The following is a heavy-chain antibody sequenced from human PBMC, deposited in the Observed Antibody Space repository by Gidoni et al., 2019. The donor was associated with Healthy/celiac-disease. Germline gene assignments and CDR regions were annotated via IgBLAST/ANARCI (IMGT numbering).Heavy chain of an antibody. Sequence: EVQLVQSGAEVKKPGESLRISCTGSGYSFTSYWIGWVRQLPGKGLEWMGIIYTGDYDTRDSPSFQGQVTNSADKSNSTAYRQWSSLKASDTAMYYCARASGSFTFDYWGQGTLVTVSS. J-gene: IGHJ4*02. CDR3: ARASGSFTFDY. V-gene: IGHV5-51*01. D-gene: IGHD1-26*01. CDR2: IYTGDYDT. CDR1: GYSFTSYW.